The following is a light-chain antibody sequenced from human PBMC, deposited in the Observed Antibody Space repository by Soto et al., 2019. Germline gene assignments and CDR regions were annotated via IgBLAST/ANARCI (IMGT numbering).Light chain of an antibody. J-gene: IGKJ1*01. CDR2: KAS. CDR3: LQDINYPWT. Sequence: DIQMTQSPSAVSASVGDRVTITCRASQSIDTWLAWHQQKPGQVPKLLISKASSLESGVPSRFSGSGSGTDFTLAISSLQPEDSATYYCLQDINYPWTFGQGTKVDIK. V-gene: IGKV1-5*03. CDR1: QSIDTW.